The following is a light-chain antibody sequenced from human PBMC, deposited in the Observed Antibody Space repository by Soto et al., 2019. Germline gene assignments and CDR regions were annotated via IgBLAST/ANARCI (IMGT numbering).Light chain of an antibody. CDR3: CSYASSGTYV. V-gene: IGLV2-23*01. Sequence: QSALTQPASVSGSPGQSITISCTGTSSDVGSYNLVSWYQQHPGKAPKLMIYEGSKRPSGISSRFSGSKSGSTASLTISGLQAEDVADFYCCSYASSGTYVFGTGTKVTVL. J-gene: IGLJ1*01. CDR2: EGS. CDR1: SSDVGSYNL.